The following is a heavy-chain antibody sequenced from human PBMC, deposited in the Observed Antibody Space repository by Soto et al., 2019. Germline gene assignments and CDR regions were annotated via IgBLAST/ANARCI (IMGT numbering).Heavy chain of an antibody. CDR1: GFSFITYW. V-gene: IGHV5-51*01. J-gene: IGHJ3*01. CDR3: ARAPNNVRWFPEASEV. D-gene: IGHD2-15*01. Sequence: VESLKISCKGSGFSFITYWIGWVRQMPGKGLEWMGVIYPVESNVRYSPSFQGQVSISDDKSTSTVYLQWSRLEASDSAIYFCARAPNNVRWFPEASEVWGQGTKVNVSS. CDR2: IYPVESNV.